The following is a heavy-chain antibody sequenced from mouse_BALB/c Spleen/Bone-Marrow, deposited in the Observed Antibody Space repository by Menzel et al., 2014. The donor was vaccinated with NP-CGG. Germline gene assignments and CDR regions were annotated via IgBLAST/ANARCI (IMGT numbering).Heavy chain of an antibody. V-gene: IGHV7-3*02. J-gene: IGHJ4*01. CDR1: GFTFTDYY. CDR3: ARFPMDY. Sequence: EVQLVESGGGLVQPGGSLRLSCTTSGFTFTDYYMSWVRQPPGKALEWLVFIRNKAYGYTTEYSASVRGRFTISRDNSQSILYLQVNTLRAEDSATYYCARFPMDYWGQGTSVTVSS. CDR2: IRNKAYGYTT.